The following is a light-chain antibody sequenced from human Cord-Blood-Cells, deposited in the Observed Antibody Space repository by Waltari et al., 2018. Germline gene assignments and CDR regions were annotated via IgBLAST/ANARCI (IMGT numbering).Light chain of an antibody. V-gene: IGKV1-8*01. CDR3: QQYYSYPLT. CDR2: AAS. CDR1: QGISSY. J-gene: IGKJ4*01. Sequence: AIRMTPAPSSFAASTGDSVTITCWASQGISSYLAWYQQTLGKAPKRLIYAASTLQSGVPSRFSGSGSGTDFTLTISCLQSEDFTTYYCQQYYSYPLTFGGGTKVEIK.